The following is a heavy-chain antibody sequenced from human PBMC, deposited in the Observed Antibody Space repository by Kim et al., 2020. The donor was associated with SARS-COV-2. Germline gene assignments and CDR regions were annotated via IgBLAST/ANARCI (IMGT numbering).Heavy chain of an antibody. CDR2: IYYSGST. CDR1: GGSISSYY. CDR3: ARDSGAPGHSSSLGYGMDV. J-gene: IGHJ6*02. D-gene: IGHD6-6*01. Sequence: SETLSLTCTVSGGSISSYYWSWIRQPPGKGLEWIGYIYYSGSTNYNPSLKSRVTISVDTSKNQFSLKLSSVTAADTAVYYCARDSGAPGHSSSLGYGMDVWGQGTTVTVSS. V-gene: IGHV4-59*01.